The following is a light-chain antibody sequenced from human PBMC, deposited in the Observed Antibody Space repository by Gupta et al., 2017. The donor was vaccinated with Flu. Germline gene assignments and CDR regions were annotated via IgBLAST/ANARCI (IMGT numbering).Light chain of an antibody. V-gene: IGKV3-20*01. CDR2: GAS. CDR1: QSVSSSY. J-gene: IGKJ2*03. CDR3: QQECSSPRS. Sequence: EIVLTQSPGTLSLSPGERATLSCRASQSVSSSYLAWYQQKPGQAPRLLIYGASSRATGIPDRFSGSGSGTEFTLTIIRREPEDFAVYYCQQECSSPRSFGQGTKLDIK.